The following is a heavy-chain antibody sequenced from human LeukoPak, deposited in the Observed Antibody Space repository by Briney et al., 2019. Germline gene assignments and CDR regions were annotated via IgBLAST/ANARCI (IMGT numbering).Heavy chain of an antibody. V-gene: IGHV3-21*01. CDR2: INSSSSYI. Sequence: GGSLRISCAAPGFTFSSYSMKLVRQAPGKGLEWVSSINSSSSYIYYADSVKGRFTISRDNAKNSLYLQMNSLRAEDTAVYYCARDPALVAATPYYFDYWGQGTLVTVSS. J-gene: IGHJ4*02. CDR1: GFTFSSYS. D-gene: IGHD2-15*01. CDR3: ARDPALVAATPYYFDY.